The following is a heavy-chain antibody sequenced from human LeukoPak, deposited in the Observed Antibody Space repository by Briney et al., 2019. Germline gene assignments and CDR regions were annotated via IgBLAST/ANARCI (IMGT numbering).Heavy chain of an antibody. Sequence: SETLSLTCTVSGGSISSYYWRWIPQPPGKGVERIGYIYYSGSTNYNPSLKGRVNISVDASKNQFSLKLSSVTAADTAVYYCAREVTVSVWRWFDPWGQGTLVTVSS. V-gene: IGHV4-59*01. CDR1: GGSISSYY. J-gene: IGHJ5*02. D-gene: IGHD6-19*01. CDR2: IYYSGST. CDR3: AREVTVSVWRWFDP.